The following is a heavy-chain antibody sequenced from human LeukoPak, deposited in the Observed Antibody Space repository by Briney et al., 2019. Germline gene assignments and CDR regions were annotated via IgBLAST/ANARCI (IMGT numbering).Heavy chain of an antibody. J-gene: IGHJ4*02. Sequence: GGSLRLSCAASGFTFNTYAMSWVRQAPGKGLEWVSGISASGGSTYYADSVKGRFTISRDNSKNTLYLQMNSLRAEDTAVYYCAKDVRGVKLRLGELSLDYWGQGTLVTVSS. V-gene: IGHV3-23*01. CDR2: ISASGGST. CDR3: AKDVRGVKLRLGELSLDY. CDR1: GFTFNTYA. D-gene: IGHD3-16*02.